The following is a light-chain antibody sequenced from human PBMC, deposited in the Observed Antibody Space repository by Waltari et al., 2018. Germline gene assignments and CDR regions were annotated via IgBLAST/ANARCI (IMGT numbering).Light chain of an antibody. CDR2: AAS. J-gene: IGKJ4*01. CDR1: QGIRNY. V-gene: IGKV1-16*02. Sequence: DIQMTQSRSSLSASVGDRVTITSRASQGIRNYLAWFQQKPGIAPKSLIYAASSLQGGVPSKFSGSGSGTDFTLTISSLQPEDFATYYCQQYNSYPTFGGGTKVEIK. CDR3: QQYNSYPT.